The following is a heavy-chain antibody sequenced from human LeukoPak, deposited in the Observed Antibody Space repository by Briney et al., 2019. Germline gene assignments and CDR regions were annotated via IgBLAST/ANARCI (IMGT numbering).Heavy chain of an antibody. D-gene: IGHD2-21*01. CDR3: ARGRILRFNWFDP. J-gene: IGHJ5*02. CDR2: INPNSGGT. CDR1: GYTFTSYD. Sequence: ASVKVSCKASGYTFTSYDINWVRPATGQGLEWMGWINPNSGGTNYAQKFQGRVTMTRDTSISTAYMELSRLRSDDTAVYYCARGRILRFNWFDPWGQGTLVTVSS. V-gene: IGHV1-2*02.